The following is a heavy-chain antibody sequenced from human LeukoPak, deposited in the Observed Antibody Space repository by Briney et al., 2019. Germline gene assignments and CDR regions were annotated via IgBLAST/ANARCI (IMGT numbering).Heavy chain of an antibody. V-gene: IGHV1-18*01. J-gene: IGHJ4*02. Sequence: GASVKVSCKASGYTFTNFGLSWVRQAPGQGLEWMGWINTYNDNTNYAQKFQGRVTLTTDPSTSTAYMEVTSLTSDDTAVYYCATAPRGRIWFGEPAPMYDWSQGTLVTVSS. CDR3: ATAPRGRIWFGEPAPMYD. CDR2: INTYNDNT. CDR1: GYTFTNFG. D-gene: IGHD3-10*01.